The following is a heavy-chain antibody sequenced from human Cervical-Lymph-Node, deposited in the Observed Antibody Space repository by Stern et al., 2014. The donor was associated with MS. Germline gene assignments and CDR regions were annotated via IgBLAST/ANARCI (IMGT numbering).Heavy chain of an antibody. CDR1: GDTFSNYA. D-gene: IGHD3-10*01. J-gene: IGHJ4*02. CDR3: ALLRSYYVY. V-gene: IGHV1-69*01. CDR2: RSPFFGAT. Sequence: QVQLVQSGSEVKKPGSSVKVSCKGSGDTFSNYALSWVRQAPGQGLEWVVFRSPFFGATRYVHKCQGRVTITPEYSTGSAFMELTGLTSEDTSVYFCALLRSYYVYWGQGTLVTVSS.